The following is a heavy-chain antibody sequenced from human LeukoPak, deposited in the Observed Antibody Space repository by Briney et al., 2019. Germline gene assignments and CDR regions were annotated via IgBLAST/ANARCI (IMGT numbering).Heavy chain of an antibody. CDR1: GFTFSSYA. J-gene: IGHJ6*02. Sequence: QPGGSLRLSCAASGFTFSSYAMHWVRQAPGKGLEYVSAISSNGGSTYYANSVKGRFTISRDNSKNTLYLQMGSLRAEDMAVYYCASSTIFGVVITYGMDVWGQGTTVTVSS. D-gene: IGHD3-3*01. CDR2: ISSNGGST. V-gene: IGHV3-64*01. CDR3: ASSTIFGVVITYGMDV.